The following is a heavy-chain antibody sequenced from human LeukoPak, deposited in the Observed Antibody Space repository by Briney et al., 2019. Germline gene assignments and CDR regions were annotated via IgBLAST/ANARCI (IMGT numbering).Heavy chain of an antibody. J-gene: IGHJ6*03. CDR1: GGSISTGNYY. CDR2: IYASGST. CDR3: ARARYDYGDYYYYYMDV. Sequence: PSETLSLTCTVSGGSISTGNYYWSWIRQPAGKGLEWIGRIYASGSTNYNPSLKSRVTISVDTSKNQFSLKLSSVTAADTAVYYCARARYDYGDYYYYYMDVWGKGTTVTISS. D-gene: IGHD4-17*01. V-gene: IGHV4-61*02.